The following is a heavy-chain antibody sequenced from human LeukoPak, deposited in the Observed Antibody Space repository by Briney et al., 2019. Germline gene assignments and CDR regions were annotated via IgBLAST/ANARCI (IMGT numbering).Heavy chain of an antibody. CDR2: IRSKANSYAT. CDR1: GFTFSGSA. D-gene: IGHD3-22*01. CDR3: TRGLPYYYDSSGYPLDAFDI. J-gene: IGHJ3*02. Sequence: GGSLRLSCAASGFTFSGSAMHWVRQASGKGLEWVGRIRSKANSYATAYTASVKGRFTISRDDSKNTAYLQMNSLKTEDTAVYYCTRGLPYYYDSSGYPLDAFDIWGQGTMVTVSS. V-gene: IGHV3-73*01.